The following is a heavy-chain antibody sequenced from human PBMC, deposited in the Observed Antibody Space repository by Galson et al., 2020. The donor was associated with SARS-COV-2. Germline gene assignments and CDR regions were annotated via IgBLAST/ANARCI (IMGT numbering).Heavy chain of an antibody. Sequence: GESLKISCAASGFTVSSNFMSWVRQAPGKGLEWVSVIYSGDSTYYADSVKGRFTISRDNSKNTLYLQMNSLRAEDTAVYYCALERMAGTSYNYFDYWGQGTLVTVAS. V-gene: IGHV3-53*01. CDR1: GFTVSSNF. J-gene: IGHJ4*02. CDR2: IYSGDST. D-gene: IGHD2-2*01. CDR3: ALERMAGTSYNYFDY.